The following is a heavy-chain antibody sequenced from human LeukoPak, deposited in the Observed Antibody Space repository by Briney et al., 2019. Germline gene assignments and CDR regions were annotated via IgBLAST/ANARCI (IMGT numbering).Heavy chain of an antibody. CDR2: IYWDDDK. CDR3: AHVDSYSYGSNYYFDY. J-gene: IGHJ4*02. CDR1: GFSLSTSGVG. V-gene: IGHV2-5*05. D-gene: IGHD5-18*01. Sequence: SGPTLVNPTQTLTLTCTFSGFSLSTSGVGVGWIRQPPGKALEWLALIYWDDDKRYGPSLKSRLTITKDTSKNQVVLTMTNMDPVDTATYYCAHVDSYSYGSNYYFDYWGQGTLVTVSS.